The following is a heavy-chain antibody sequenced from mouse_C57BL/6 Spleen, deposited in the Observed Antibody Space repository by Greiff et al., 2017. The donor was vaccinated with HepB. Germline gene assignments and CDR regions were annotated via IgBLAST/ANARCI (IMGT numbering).Heavy chain of an antibody. CDR1: GYTFTSYW. V-gene: IGHV1-72*01. Sequence: QVQLQQPGAELVKPGASVKLSCKASGYTFTSYWMHWVKQRPGRGLEWIGRIDPNSGGTKYNEKFKSKATLTVDKPSSTAYMQLSSLTSEDSAVYYCARPHQSSFYHYGRMDYWGQGTSVTVSS. D-gene: IGHD1-1*01. J-gene: IGHJ4*01. CDR3: ARPHQSSFYHYGRMDY. CDR2: IDPNSGGT.